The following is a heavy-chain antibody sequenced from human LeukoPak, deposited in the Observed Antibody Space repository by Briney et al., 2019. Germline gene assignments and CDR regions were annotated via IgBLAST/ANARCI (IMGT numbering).Heavy chain of an antibody. CDR1: GFTFSDYS. D-gene: IGHD3-10*01. V-gene: IGHV3-21*04. J-gene: IGHJ5*02. CDR3: AKEGAILWFGELPNWFDP. Sequence: PGGSLRLSCAASGFTFSDYSMNWVRQAPGKGLEWVSSISSSSIYIYYADSVKGRFTISRDNSKNTLYLQMNSLRAEDTAVYYCAKEGAILWFGELPNWFDPWGQGTLVTVSS. CDR2: ISSSSIYI.